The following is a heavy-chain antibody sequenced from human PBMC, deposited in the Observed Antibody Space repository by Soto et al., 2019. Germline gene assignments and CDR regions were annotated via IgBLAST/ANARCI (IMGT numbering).Heavy chain of an antibody. Sequence: EVQLLESGGGLVQPGGSLRLACATSGFSFSTYAMTWVRQAPGKGLEWVSTFNGNGGGTYYEDSVKGRFTISRDNSKNTLYLKMNSLRAEDTETYYCATDNSLHWLETWGQGPLVTVSS. CDR2: FNGNGGGT. V-gene: IGHV3-23*01. CDR1: GFSFSTYA. J-gene: IGHJ5*02. D-gene: IGHD2-15*01. CDR3: ATDNSLHWLET.